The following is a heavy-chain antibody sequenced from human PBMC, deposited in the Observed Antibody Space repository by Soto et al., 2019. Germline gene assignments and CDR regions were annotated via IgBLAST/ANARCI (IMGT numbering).Heavy chain of an antibody. CDR3: ARESLGAKGADH. V-gene: IGHV1-69*17. CDR2: IIPIIGVT. CDR1: GDTFNSYV. J-gene: IGHJ4*02. Sequence: QVQLVQSGAEVKRPGSSVKVSCESSGDTFNSYVISWVRQAPGQGLEWMGGIIPIIGVTHYAQKFQGRVTISALSSTGTAYMELTNLGFEDTALYSCARESLGAKGADHWGQGTLVTVSS. D-gene: IGHD3-16*01.